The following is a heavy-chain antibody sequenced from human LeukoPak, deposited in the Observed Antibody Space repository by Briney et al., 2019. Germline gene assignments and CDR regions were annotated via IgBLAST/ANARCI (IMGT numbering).Heavy chain of an antibody. D-gene: IGHD2/OR15-2a*01. J-gene: IGHJ4*02. Sequence: GASVKVSCKASGYTFTSYYMHWVRQAPGQGPEWMGIIKPSAKSTLYAQKFQGRVTVTSDMSTSTVYVELSSLRSEDTAVYYCAREVPETFNFDYWGQGTLVTVSS. CDR2: IKPSAKST. CDR3: AREVPETFNFDY. V-gene: IGHV1-46*01. CDR1: GYTFTSYY.